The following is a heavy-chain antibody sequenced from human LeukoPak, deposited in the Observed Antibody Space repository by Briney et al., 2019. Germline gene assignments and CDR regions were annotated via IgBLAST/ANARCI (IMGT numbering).Heavy chain of an antibody. CDR3: ATGGRSGVALEQ. J-gene: IGHJ4*02. CDR1: GFIASSNY. V-gene: IGHV3-53*01. CDR2: IYSGGST. D-gene: IGHD1/OR15-1a*01. Sequence: GGSLRLSCVVSGFIASSNYMTWVRQAPGTGLEWISLIYSGGSTYYADSVMGRFTISRDNSKTTLFLQMNGLKAEDTAVYYCATGGRSGVALEQWGQGTLVTVSS.